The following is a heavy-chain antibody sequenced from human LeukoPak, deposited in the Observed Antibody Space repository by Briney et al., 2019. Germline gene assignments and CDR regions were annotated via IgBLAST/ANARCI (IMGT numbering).Heavy chain of an antibody. CDR1: GFSLRTTGLG. V-gene: IGHV2-5*02. CDR3: AHSSLFSGYCTGGSCYSGPPFDF. D-gene: IGHD2-15*01. J-gene: IGHJ4*02. Sequence: SGPTLVKPTQTLTLTCSFSGFSLRTTGLGVGWIRQPPGKALEGLALIYWDNDKRYSPSLKSRLTITKDTSKNQVLLTMTNMDPVDTATFYCAHSSLFSGYCTGGSCYSGPPFDFWGQGTLVTVSS. CDR2: IYWDNDK.